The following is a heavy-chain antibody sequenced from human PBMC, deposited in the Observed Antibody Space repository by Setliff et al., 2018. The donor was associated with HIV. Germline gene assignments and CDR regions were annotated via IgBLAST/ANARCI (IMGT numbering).Heavy chain of an antibody. V-gene: IGHV4-34*01. J-gene: IGHJ6*03. CDR2: TTHRGST. Sequence: SETLSLTCVVYGGSFSDFYWVWVRQPPSKGLEWIGETTHRGSTTYNPTLQSRVAISVDTSRRQFTLKLGSVTAADTAVYYCARGQHVFPAPHYMDVWDKGTTVTVSS. CDR1: GGSFSDFY. D-gene: IGHD2-2*01. CDR3: ARGQHVFPAPHYMDV.